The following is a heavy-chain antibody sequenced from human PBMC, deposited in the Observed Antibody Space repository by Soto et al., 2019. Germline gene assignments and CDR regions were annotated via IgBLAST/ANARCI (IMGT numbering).Heavy chain of an antibody. D-gene: IGHD4-17*01. J-gene: IGHJ2*01. CDR1: GGTYSSYP. Sequence: QAQLVQSGAEMKQPGSSVKVSCKASGGTYSSYPINWVRQAPGHGLVGLGSFTPALGTANYPKKFQDRLTITADTSASTTYLEVRRLGTEDSGLDDWAREGGKGYGGEGYGVLARRGRGTLVTVSS. V-gene: IGHV1-69*09. CDR2: FTPALGTA. CDR3: AREGGKGYGGEGYGVLAR.